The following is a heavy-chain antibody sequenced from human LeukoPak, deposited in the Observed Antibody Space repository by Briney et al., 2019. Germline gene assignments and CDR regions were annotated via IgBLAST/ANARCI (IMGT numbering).Heavy chain of an antibody. CDR1: GGSINSYY. D-gene: IGHD3-10*01. V-gene: IGHV4-4*07. J-gene: IGHJ4*02. CDR3: GRQGYTSSYYSVGY. CDR2: IYTTGTT. Sequence: SETLSLACSVSGGSINSYYWGWVRQPAGKGLEWIGRIYTTGTTNYSPSLKSRLTMSLDTSKNQFSLKLRSVTAADTAVYYCGRQGYTSSYYSVGYWSQGTLVTVSS.